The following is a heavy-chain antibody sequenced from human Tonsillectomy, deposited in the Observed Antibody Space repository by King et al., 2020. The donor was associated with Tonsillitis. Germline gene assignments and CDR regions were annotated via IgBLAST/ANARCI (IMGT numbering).Heavy chain of an antibody. D-gene: IGHD3-3*01. Sequence: VQLQESGPGLVKPSDTLSLNCAVSGYSISSSNWWGWLRQPPGKGLEWIGSIYYSGSTYYNPSLKSRVTMSVDTSKNQFSLKLSSVTAVDTAVYYCARKAEPFDFWSGPIDYWGQGTLVTVSS. CDR3: ARKAEPFDFWSGPIDY. J-gene: IGHJ4*02. CDR2: IYYSGST. CDR1: GYSISSSNW. V-gene: IGHV4-28*01.